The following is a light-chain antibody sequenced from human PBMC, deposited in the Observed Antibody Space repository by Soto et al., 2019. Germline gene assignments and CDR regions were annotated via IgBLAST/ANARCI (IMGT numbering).Light chain of an antibody. Sequence: VMTQSPATLSVSPGERVTLSCRASQSVGGRLAWYRQKPGQAPSLLVYGASTRATGIPARFSGSGSGTEFTLTISSLQSDDFAVYYCLQYDKWPPWTFGQGTKVEIK. V-gene: IGKV3-15*01. CDR1: QSVGGR. CDR3: LQYDKWPPWT. CDR2: GAS. J-gene: IGKJ1*01.